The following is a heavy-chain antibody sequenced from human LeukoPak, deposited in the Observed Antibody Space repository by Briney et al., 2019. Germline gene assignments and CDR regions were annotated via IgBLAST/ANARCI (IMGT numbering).Heavy chain of an antibody. J-gene: IGHJ6*02. CDR3: AREGLSAVEPPGLWGYYYGMDV. Sequence: GGSLRLSCAASGFTFSSYAMHWVRQAPGKGLEWVAVISYDGSNKYYADSVKGRFTISRDNSKNTLYLQMNSLRAEDTAVYYCAREGLSAVEPPGLWGYYYGMDVWGQGTTVTVSS. CDR2: ISYDGSNK. V-gene: IGHV3-30-3*01. CDR1: GFTFSSYA. D-gene: IGHD3-16*02.